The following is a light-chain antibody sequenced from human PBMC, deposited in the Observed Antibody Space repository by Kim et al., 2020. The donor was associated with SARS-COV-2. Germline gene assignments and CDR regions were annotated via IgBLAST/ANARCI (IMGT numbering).Light chain of an antibody. Sequence: SYELTQPPSVSVSPGQTASITCSGDKLGDKYACWYQQKAGQSPVLVIYQDNKRASGIPERFSGSNSGNTATLTISGTQAMDEADYYCQAWDSSTYVFGTG. CDR1: KLGDKY. J-gene: IGLJ1*01. CDR2: QDN. V-gene: IGLV3-1*01. CDR3: QAWDSSTYV.